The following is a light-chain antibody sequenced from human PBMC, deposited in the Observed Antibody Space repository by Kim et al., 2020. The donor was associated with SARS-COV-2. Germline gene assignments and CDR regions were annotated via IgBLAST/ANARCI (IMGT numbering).Light chain of an antibody. CDR2: DAS. CDR1: RGSNSY. J-gene: IGKJ2*01. CDR3: QQHSDWPNT. V-gene: IGKV3-11*01. Sequence: SLPPGGTAPPSYSTSRGSNSYLAWYQQKPGQAPRLLIYDASSRATGIPARFSGSGSGTDFTLTISRLEPEDFAVYYCQQHSDWPNTFGQGTKLEIK.